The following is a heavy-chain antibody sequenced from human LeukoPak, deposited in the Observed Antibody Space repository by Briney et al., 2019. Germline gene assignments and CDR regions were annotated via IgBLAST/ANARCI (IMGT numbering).Heavy chain of an antibody. CDR2: INPSGGST. D-gene: IGHD1-26*01. V-gene: IGHV1-46*01. CDR1: GYTFTSYY. J-gene: IGHJ3*02. CDR3: ARVLSGSYVNSAFDI. Sequence: ASVKVSCKASGYTFTSYYMHWVRQAPGQGLEWMGIINPSGGSTSYAQKFQGRVTMTRDTSTSTVFMELSSLRSEDTAVYYCARVLSGSYVNSAFDIWGQGTMVTVSS.